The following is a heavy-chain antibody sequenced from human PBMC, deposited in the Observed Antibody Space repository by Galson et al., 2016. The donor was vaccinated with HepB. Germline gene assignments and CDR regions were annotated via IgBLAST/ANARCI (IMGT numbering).Heavy chain of an antibody. D-gene: IGHD5-24*01. Sequence: FLRLCCAASGFTFSTYGMHWVRQAPGKGLEWVALISYDGKRESYADSVKGRVNISRDNSKNTLYLQMHSPRDEDTAVYYCSKGRWDFDSWGQGTLVTVSS. CDR3: SKGRWDFDS. V-gene: IGHV3-30*18. CDR1: GFTFSTYG. CDR2: ISYDGKRE. J-gene: IGHJ4*02.